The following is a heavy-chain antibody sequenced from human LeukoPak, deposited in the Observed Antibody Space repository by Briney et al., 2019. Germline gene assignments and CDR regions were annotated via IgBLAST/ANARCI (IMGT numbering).Heavy chain of an antibody. J-gene: IGHJ6*02. D-gene: IGHD3-10*01. Sequence: SVKVSCKASGGTFSSYAVSWVRQAPGQGLEWMGRIIPILGIANYAQKFQGRVTITADKSTSTAYMELSSLRSEDTAVYYCARATMVLHLSPYYYYYGMDVWGQGTTVTVSS. V-gene: IGHV1-69*04. CDR2: IIPILGIA. CDR3: ARATMVLHLSPYYYYYGMDV. CDR1: GGTFSSYA.